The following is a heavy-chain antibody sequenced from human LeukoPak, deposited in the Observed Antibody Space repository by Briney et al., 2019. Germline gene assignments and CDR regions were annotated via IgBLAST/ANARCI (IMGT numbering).Heavy chain of an antibody. V-gene: IGHV4-4*07. CDR1: GGSIRSYD. D-gene: IGHD6-6*01. CDR3: AREYSISSYSFSYYMDV. Sequence: SETLSLTCSVSGGSIRSYDWSLIRQPAGKGLQWIRRIYHSGSTNYNPSLKSRVTMSVDTSKNQFSLKLSSVTAADTAVYYCAREYSISSYSFSYYMDVWGKGTTVTVSS. CDR2: IYHSGST. J-gene: IGHJ6*03.